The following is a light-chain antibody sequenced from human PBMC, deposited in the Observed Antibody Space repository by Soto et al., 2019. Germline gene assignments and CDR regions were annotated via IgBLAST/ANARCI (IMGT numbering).Light chain of an antibody. CDR3: ETWGSSLSAGV. CDR2: DND. J-gene: IGLJ3*02. CDR1: RSNIGNNA. V-gene: IGLV1-51*01. Sequence: QSVLTQPPSVSAAPGKKVTVSCSGSRSNIGNNAVAWYQHLPGTAPKLLIYDNDKRPSGISDRFSASKSGTSATLAITGRQTGDEADYYCETWGSSLSAGVFGGGTKLTGL.